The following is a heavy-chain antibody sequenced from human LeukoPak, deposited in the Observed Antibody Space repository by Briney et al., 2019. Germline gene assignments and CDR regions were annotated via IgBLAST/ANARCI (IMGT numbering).Heavy chain of an antibody. CDR2: MNPNSGNA. D-gene: IGHD3-10*01. CDR3: GRPLQRGSWTQRALDY. J-gene: IGHJ4*02. V-gene: IGHV1-8*02. Sequence: ASVKVSCKASGGTFSSYAISWVRQATGQGLEWMGWMNPNSGNAGYAQRFQGRVTMTRNNSISTAYMELTSLRSEDTAVYYCGRPLQRGSWTQRALDYWGQGTLVTVSS. CDR1: GGTFSSYA.